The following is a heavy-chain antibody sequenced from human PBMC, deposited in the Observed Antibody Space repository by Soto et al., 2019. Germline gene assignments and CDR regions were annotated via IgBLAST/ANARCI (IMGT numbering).Heavy chain of an antibody. J-gene: IGHJ3*02. CDR2: ITGSRGTT. CDR3: AKCIQLYWNYDAFHI. D-gene: IGHD1-7*01. Sequence: LRLSCAASGFMLTTYSMSWVRLAPGKGLEWVSHITGSRGTTYYADSVKSRFTISRDTSRNMVYLQMTSLRAEDTALYYCAKCIQLYWNYDAFHIWGQGTLVTVSS. V-gene: IGHV3-23*01. CDR1: GFMLTTYS.